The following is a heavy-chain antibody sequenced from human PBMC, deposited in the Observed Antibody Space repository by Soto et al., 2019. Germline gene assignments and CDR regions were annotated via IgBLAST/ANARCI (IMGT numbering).Heavy chain of an antibody. Sequence: PGGSLRLSCAASGFAFSSYAMSWVRQPPGKGLEWVSALSGSGGSTYYADSVTGRLTTSRDNSKNTLYLQMNSLRAEDPAVYYCAEGGFLEWPPVKFDPWGQGTLVTVSS. CDR3: AEGGFLEWPPVKFDP. CDR2: LSGSGGST. J-gene: IGHJ5*02. V-gene: IGHV3-23*01. D-gene: IGHD3-3*01. CDR1: GFAFSSYA.